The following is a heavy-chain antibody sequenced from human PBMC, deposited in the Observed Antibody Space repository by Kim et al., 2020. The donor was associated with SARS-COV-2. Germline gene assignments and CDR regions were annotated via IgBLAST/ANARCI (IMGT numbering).Heavy chain of an antibody. Sequence: SETLSLTCTVSGGSISSYYWSWIRQPAGKGLEWIGRIYTSGSTNYNPSLKSRVTMSVDTSKNQFSLKLSSVTAADTAVYYCARDEYYYDSSVRGGGYYYYYGMDVWGQGTTVTVSS. J-gene: IGHJ6*02. CDR3: ARDEYYYDSSVRGGGYYYYYGMDV. CDR2: IYTSGST. V-gene: IGHV4-4*07. CDR1: GGSISSYY. D-gene: IGHD3-22*01.